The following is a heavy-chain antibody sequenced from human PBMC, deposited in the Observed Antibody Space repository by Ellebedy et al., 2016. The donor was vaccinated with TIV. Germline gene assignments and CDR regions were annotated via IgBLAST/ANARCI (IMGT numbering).Heavy chain of an antibody. CDR3: ARRPLYGGTVDY. D-gene: IGHD4-23*01. J-gene: IGHJ4*02. CDR1: GGSISSSSYY. Sequence: MPSETLSLTCTVSGGSISSSSYYWGWIRQPPGKGLEWIGSIYYSGSTYYNPSLKSRVTISVDTSKNQFSLKLSSVTAADTAVYYCARRPLYGGTVDYWGQGTLVTVSS. CDR2: IYYSGST. V-gene: IGHV4-39*01.